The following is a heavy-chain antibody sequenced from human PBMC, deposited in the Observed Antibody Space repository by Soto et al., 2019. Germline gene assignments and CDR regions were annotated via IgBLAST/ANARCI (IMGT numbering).Heavy chain of an antibody. V-gene: IGHV3-23*01. J-gene: IGHJ2*01. CDR1: GFTFFHYA. CDR3: ARKILGSTTRPNYWYFDL. CDR2: ISGGGDAA. Sequence: GGSLRLSCAGSGFTFFHYAMNWVRQAPGKGLEWVSSISGGGDAAFFPDSVRGRFTISRDNSKNTVTLQMNSLGVDDTAVYYCARKILGSTTRPNYWYFDLWGRGTLVTVSS. D-gene: IGHD7-27*01.